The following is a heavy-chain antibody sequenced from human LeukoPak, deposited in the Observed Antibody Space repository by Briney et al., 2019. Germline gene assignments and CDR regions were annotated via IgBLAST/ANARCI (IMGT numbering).Heavy chain of an antibody. CDR1: GFTFSNYA. CDR2: ISGSGGST. CDR3: AKDLARITMIVVVIRRDYYYYGMDV. J-gene: IGHJ6*02. Sequence: PGASLRLSCAASGFTFSNYAMSWVRQAPGKGLEWVSAISGSGGSTYYADSVKGRFTISRDNSKNTLYLQMNSLRAEDTAVYYCAKDLARITMIVVVIRRDYYYYGMDVWGQGTTVTVSS. V-gene: IGHV3-23*01. D-gene: IGHD3-22*01.